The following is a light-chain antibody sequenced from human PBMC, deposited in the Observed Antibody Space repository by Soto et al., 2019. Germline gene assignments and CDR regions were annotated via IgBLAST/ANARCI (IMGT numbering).Light chain of an antibody. CDR2: GAS. CDR1: QSVSSN. CDR3: QQYNNWWT. J-gene: IGKJ1*01. V-gene: IGKV3-15*01. Sequence: EIVMTQSPATLSVSPGERATLSCRASQSVSSNFAWYQQKPGQAPRLLIYGASTRATGIPTRFSGSGSGTEFTLTISSLQSEDFAVYYYQQYNNWWTFGQGTKVEIK.